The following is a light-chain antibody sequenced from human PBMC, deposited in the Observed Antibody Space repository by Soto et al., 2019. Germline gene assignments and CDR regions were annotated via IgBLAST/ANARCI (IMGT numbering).Light chain of an antibody. CDR2: DAS. J-gene: IGKJ1*01. V-gene: IGKV3D-20*01. Sequence: EIVLTQSPATLSLSPGERATLSCGASQSVSSDFLAWYQQKPGLAPRLLIFDASITSTGIPDRFSGSGSGTDFTLTISRLEPEDFAVYYCQQYGTSPPQTFGQGTKVEIK. CDR1: QSVSSDF. CDR3: QQYGTSPPQT.